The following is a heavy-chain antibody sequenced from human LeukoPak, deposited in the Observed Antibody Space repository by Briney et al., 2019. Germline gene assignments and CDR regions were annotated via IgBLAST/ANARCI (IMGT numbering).Heavy chain of an antibody. CDR1: GFTFSSYE. Sequence: GGSLRLSCAASGFTFSSYEMNWVRQAPGKGLEWVSYISSSGSTIYYADSVKGRFTISRDNAKNSLYLQMNSLRAEDTAVYYCASELLALSSSWDDYWGQGTLVTVSS. CDR3: ASELLALSSSWDDY. J-gene: IGHJ4*02. V-gene: IGHV3-48*03. D-gene: IGHD6-13*01. CDR2: ISSSGSTI.